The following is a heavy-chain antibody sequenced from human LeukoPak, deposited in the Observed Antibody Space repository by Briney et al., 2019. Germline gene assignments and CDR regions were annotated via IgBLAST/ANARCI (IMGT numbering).Heavy chain of an antibody. Sequence: GESLRLSCAASGFTFSSYAMSWVRQAPGKGLEWVSAISGSGGSTYYADSVKGRFTISRDNSKNTLYLQMNSLRAEDTAVYYCAKAGYYYGSGSVDYYFDYWGQGTLVTVSS. CDR2: ISGSGGST. CDR3: AKAGYYYGSGSVDYYFDY. J-gene: IGHJ4*02. D-gene: IGHD3-10*01. V-gene: IGHV3-23*01. CDR1: GFTFSSYA.